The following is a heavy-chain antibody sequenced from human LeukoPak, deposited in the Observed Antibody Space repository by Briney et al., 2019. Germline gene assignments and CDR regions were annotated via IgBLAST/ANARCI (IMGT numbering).Heavy chain of an antibody. J-gene: IGHJ6*02. CDR3: ATGRGTTPTDYYYYYGMDV. Sequence: ASVTVSFKASGYTFTSYGISWVRQAPGQGLEWMGWISAYNGNTNYAQKLQGRVTMTTDTSTSTAYMELRSLRSDDTAVYYCATGRGTTPTDYYYYYGMDVWGQGTTVTVSS. CDR2: ISAYNGNT. D-gene: IGHD1-7*01. CDR1: GYTFTSYG. V-gene: IGHV1-18*01.